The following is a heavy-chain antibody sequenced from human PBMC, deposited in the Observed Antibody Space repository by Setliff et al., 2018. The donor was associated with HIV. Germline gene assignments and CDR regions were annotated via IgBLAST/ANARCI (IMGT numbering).Heavy chain of an antibody. V-gene: IGHV3-30*03. D-gene: IGHD1-26*01. CDR3: ATGIVAATYFDY. CDR2: ISYDGTTA. CDR1: GFTFSTHG. J-gene: IGHJ4*02. Sequence: GGSLRLSCAASGFTFSTHGMHWVRQAPGKGLEWVAIISYDGTTAYYADSVKGRFTASRDNSKNTLYLQMDSLRLDDTAVYFCATGIVAATYFDYWGQGTLVTVSS.